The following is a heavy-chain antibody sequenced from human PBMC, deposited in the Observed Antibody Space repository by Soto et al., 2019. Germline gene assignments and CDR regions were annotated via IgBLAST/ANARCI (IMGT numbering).Heavy chain of an antibody. J-gene: IGHJ4*02. Sequence: QITLKESGPTLVKPTQTLTLTCTFSGFSLSTSGVGVGWIRQPPGKALEWLALIYWDDDKRYSPSLKSRLTXTXXTSKNQVVLTMTNMDPVDTATYYCAHRRGAAAYDYWGQGTLVTVSS. CDR3: AHRRGAAAYDY. CDR1: GFSLSTSGVG. D-gene: IGHD6-13*01. CDR2: IYWDDDK. V-gene: IGHV2-5*02.